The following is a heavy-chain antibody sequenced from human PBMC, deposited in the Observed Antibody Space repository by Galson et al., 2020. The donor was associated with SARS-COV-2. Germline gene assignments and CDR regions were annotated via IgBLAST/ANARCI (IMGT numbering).Heavy chain of an antibody. Sequence: GGSLRLSCKGSGYSLTSYWIGWVRQMPGKGLEWMGIIFPGDSDTTYSPSFQGQVTISADKSINPAYLQWNSLKASDTAMYYCARHRGYYYGMDVWGQGTTVIVSS. CDR1: GYSLTSYW. CDR2: IFPGDSDT. J-gene: IGHJ6*02. D-gene: IGHD3-10*01. CDR3: ARHRGYYYGMDV. V-gene: IGHV5-51*01.